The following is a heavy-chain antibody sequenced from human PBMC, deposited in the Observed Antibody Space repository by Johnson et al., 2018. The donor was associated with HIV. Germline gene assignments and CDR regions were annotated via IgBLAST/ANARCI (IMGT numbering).Heavy chain of an antibody. V-gene: IGHV3-NL1*01. CDR2: IGSAGDT. Sequence: VQLVESAGGVVQPGRSLRLSCAASGFTFNIYGMHWVRQAPGKGLEWVSTIGSAGDTYYPASVKGRFTISRDNSKNTLYLQMSSLRAEDTAMYYCAAQKQPTFWGQGTMVTVSS. CDR1: GFTFNIYG. J-gene: IGHJ3*01. D-gene: IGHD6-13*01. CDR3: AAQKQPTF.